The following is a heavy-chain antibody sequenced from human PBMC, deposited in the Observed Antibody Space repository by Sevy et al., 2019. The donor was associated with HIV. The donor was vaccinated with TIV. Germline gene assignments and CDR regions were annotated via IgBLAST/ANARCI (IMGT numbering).Heavy chain of an antibody. V-gene: IGHV3-23*01. CDR2: ISATGGST. Sequence: GGSLRLSCAASGFTLTSYTMNWVRQAPRKGLEWVASISATGGSTYYADSVKGRFTISRDVSKGTLYLQMNSLTAEDTAIFYCAKTLQKLPFHPHYFDYWGQGTLVTVSS. D-gene: IGHD2-21*02. CDR1: GFTLTSYT. CDR3: AKTLQKLPFHPHYFDY. J-gene: IGHJ4*02.